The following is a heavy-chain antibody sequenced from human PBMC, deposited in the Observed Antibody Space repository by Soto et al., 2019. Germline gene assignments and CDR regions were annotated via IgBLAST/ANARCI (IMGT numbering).Heavy chain of an antibody. CDR1: GFTFNNYY. D-gene: IGHD3-16*01. V-gene: IGHV3-7*01. CDR2: IKDDGTER. CDR3: ASAHYHYNRNYYYYGMAV. J-gene: IGHJ6*02. Sequence: PGGSLRLSCEASGFTFNNYYMSWVRQAPGKGLEWVANIKDDGTERYYVDSVEGRFTISRDNAKKSVFLQMKSLRAEDTAVYYCASAHYHYNRNYYYYGMAVWGQGTTVTVSS.